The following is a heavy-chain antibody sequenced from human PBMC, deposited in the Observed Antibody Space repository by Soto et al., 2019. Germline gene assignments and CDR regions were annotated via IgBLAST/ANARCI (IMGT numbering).Heavy chain of an antibody. Sequence: EVQLVESGGGLVQPGGSLRLSCAASGFTFSSYSMNWVRQAPGKGLEWVSYISSSSSTIYYVDSVKGRFTISRDNAKNSLYLKMNSLRAEDTAVYYCARSTITFGGVIVRGAFDIWGQGTMVTVSS. CDR1: GFTFSSYS. D-gene: IGHD3-16*02. CDR3: ARSTITFGGVIVRGAFDI. J-gene: IGHJ3*02. CDR2: ISSSSSTI. V-gene: IGHV3-48*01.